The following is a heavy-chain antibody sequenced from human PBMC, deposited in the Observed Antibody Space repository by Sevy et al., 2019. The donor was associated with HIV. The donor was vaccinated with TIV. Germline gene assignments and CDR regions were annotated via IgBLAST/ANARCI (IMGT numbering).Heavy chain of an antibody. CDR2: LSFGCGEI. V-gene: IGHV3-23*01. J-gene: IGHJ4*02. Sequence: GGCLRLSCAASGFTFSKYSMSWVRQPPGKGLEWVSTLSFGCGEINYADSVKGRFTISRDKSKSSVYLQMNNLRPEDTAVYYCARQGCTKPHDYWGQGTLVTVSS. CDR3: ARQGCTKPHDY. CDR1: GFTFSKYS. D-gene: IGHD2-8*01.